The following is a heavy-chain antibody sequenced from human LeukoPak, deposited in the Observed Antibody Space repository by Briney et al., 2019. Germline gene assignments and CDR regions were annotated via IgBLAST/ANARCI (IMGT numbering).Heavy chain of an antibody. CDR1: GGSFSGYY. D-gene: IGHD6-13*01. Sequence: SETLSLTWAVYGGSFSGYYWSWIRQPPGKGLEWIGEINHSGSTNYNPSLKSRVTISVDTSKNQFSLKLSSVTAADTAVYYCARGYSSSWQYWGQGTLVTVSS. CDR2: INHSGST. V-gene: IGHV4-34*01. CDR3: ARGYSSSWQY. J-gene: IGHJ4*02.